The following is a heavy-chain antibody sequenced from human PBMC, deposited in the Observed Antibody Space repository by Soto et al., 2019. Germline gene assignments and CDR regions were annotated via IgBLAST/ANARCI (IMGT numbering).Heavy chain of an antibody. J-gene: IGHJ6*02. V-gene: IGHV4-59*01. CDR1: GGSISSYY. CDR3: ARYYYGSGSYYRTSPLGIDV. Sequence: PSETLSLTCTVSGGSISSYYWSWIRQPPGKGLEWIGYIYYSGSTNYNPSLKSRVTISVDTSKNQFSLKLSSVTAADTAVYYCARYYYGSGSYYRTSPLGIDVWGQGTTVTVSS. CDR2: IYYSGST. D-gene: IGHD3-10*01.